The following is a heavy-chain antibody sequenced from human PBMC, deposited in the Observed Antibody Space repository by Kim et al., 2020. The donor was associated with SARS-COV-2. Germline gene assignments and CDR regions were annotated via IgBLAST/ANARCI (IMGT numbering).Heavy chain of an antibody. J-gene: IGHJ5*01. V-gene: IGHV1-24*01. D-gene: IGHD3-9*01. Sequence: ASVKVSCKVSGYTLTELSMHWVRQAPGKGLEWMGGFDPEDGETIYAQKFQGRVTVTEDTSTDTAYMELSSLRSEDTAVYYCATSSPLPYYDILTGTHWFD. CDR1: GYTLTELS. CDR3: ATSSPLPYYDILTGTHWFD. CDR2: FDPEDGET.